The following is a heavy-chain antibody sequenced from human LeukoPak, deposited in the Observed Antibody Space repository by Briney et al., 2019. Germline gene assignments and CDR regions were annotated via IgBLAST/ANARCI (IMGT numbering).Heavy chain of an antibody. CDR2: INPSGGST. CDR3: ARVAAEVVGLPGVIGFGWLRRDYYYMDV. Sequence: ASVKVSCKASGYTFTSYYVHWVRQAPGEGREWMGIINPSGGSTSYAQKFQGRVTMTRDMSTSTVYMELSSLRSEDTAVYHCARVAAEVVGLPGVIGFGWLRRDYYYMDVWGKGTTVTVSS. CDR1: GYTFTSYY. J-gene: IGHJ6*03. D-gene: IGHD2-2*02. V-gene: IGHV1-46*01.